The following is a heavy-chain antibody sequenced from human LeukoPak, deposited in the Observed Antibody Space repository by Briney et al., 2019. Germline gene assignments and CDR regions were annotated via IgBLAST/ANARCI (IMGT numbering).Heavy chain of an antibody. D-gene: IGHD3-10*01. CDR1: GYTFTGYY. J-gene: IGHJ4*02. V-gene: IGHV1-2*02. Sequence: ASVKVSCKASGYTFTGYYMHWVRQAPGQGLEWMGWINPNSGGTNYAQKFQGRVTMTRDTSISTAYMELSRLRSDDTAVYYCASDLAGGITPHFDYWGQGTLVTVSS. CDR2: INPNSGGT. CDR3: ASDLAGGITPHFDY.